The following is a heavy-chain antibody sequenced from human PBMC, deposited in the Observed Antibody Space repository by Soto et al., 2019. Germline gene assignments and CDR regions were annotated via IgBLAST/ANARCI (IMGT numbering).Heavy chain of an antibody. D-gene: IGHD6-13*01. CDR1: GGSISSYY. CDR3: ARVSSNWYPDY. J-gene: IGHJ4*02. Sequence: QVQLQESGPGLVKPSETLSLTCTVSGGSISSYYWSWIRQPPGKGLEWIGYIYYSGSTNYNPSLTSRVTISVDTSKNQFSLKLSSVTAADTAVYYCARVSSNWYPDYWGQGTLVTVSS. CDR2: IYYSGST. V-gene: IGHV4-59*08.